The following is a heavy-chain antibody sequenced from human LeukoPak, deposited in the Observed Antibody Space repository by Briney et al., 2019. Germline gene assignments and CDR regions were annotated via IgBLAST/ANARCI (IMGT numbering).Heavy chain of an antibody. V-gene: IGHV4-59*01. Sequence: SETLSLTCTVSGGSISSYYWSWIRQPPGKGLEWIGYVYYSGSTNYNPSLKSRVTISVDTSKNQFSLKLTSVTAADTAVYYCARGDSGSFSQFDCWGQGTLVAVSS. D-gene: IGHD1-26*01. CDR3: ARGDSGSFSQFDC. J-gene: IGHJ4*02. CDR1: GGSISSYY. CDR2: VYYSGST.